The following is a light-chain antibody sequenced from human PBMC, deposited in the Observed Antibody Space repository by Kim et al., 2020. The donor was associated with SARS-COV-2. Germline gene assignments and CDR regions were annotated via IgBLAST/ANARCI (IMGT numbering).Light chain of an antibody. CDR3: FSYAGNDNWV. V-gene: IGLV2-8*01. CDR2: DVT. Sequence: GQSVNISCTGTSNDVGGYNSVSWYQQHPGKAPKLIIYDVTKRPSGVPDRFSASKSGNAASLTVSGLQSEDEADYYCFSYAGNDNWVFGGGTQLTVL. CDR1: SNDVGGYNS. J-gene: IGLJ3*02.